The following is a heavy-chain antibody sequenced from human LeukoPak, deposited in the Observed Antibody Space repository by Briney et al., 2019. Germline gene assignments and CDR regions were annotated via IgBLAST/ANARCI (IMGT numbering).Heavy chain of an antibody. J-gene: IGHJ4*02. Sequence: GGSLRLSCAASGFTFSSYGMHWVRQAPGKGLEWVAVIWYDGSNKYYVDSVKGRFTISRDNSKNTLYLQMNSLRAEDTAVYYCARDAYYYDSSGYSDYWGQGTLVTVPS. CDR2: IWYDGSNK. CDR3: ARDAYYYDSSGYSDY. CDR1: GFTFSSYG. D-gene: IGHD3-22*01. V-gene: IGHV3-33*01.